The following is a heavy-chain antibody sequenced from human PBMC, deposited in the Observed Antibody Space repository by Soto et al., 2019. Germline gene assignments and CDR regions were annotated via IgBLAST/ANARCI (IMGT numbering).Heavy chain of an antibody. CDR1: GFTFSSYA. V-gene: IGHV3-30-3*01. CDR3: ASPDYYDSSGSFDY. J-gene: IGHJ4*02. D-gene: IGHD3-22*01. Sequence: QVQLVESGGGVVQPGRSLRLSCAASGFTFSSYAMHWVRQAPGKGLEWVAVISYDGSNKYYADSVKGRFTISRDNSKNTLYLQMNSLRAEDTAVYYCASPDYYDSSGSFDYWGQGTLVTVSS. CDR2: ISYDGSNK.